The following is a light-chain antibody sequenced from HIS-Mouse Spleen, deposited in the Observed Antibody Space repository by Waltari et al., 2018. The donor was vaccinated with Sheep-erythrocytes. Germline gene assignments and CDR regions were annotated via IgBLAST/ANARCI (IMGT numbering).Light chain of an antibody. CDR1: QSVLYSYNNNNY. V-gene: IGKV4-1*01. Sequence: DIVMTQSPDSLAVSLGERATIHCKSSQSVLYSYNNNNYLAWYQQKPGQPPKLLIYWASTRESGVPDRFSGSGSGTDFTLTISSLQAEDVAVYYCQQYYSTPWTFGQGTKVEIK. CDR3: QQYYSTPWT. J-gene: IGKJ1*01. CDR2: WAS.